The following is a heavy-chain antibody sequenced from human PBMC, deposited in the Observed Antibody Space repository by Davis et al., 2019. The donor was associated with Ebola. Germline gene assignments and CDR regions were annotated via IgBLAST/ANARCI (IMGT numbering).Heavy chain of an antibody. CDR3: ARGSRRYSSTLRINWFDP. Sequence: SETLSLTCTVSGGSISSYYWSWIRQPPGKGLEWIGCIYYSGNTNYNPSLKSRVTISVDTSKNQFSLKLSSVTAADTAVYYCARGSRRYSSTLRINWFDPWGQGTLVTVSS. J-gene: IGHJ5*02. CDR2: IYYSGNT. D-gene: IGHD6-13*01. V-gene: IGHV4-59*12. CDR1: GGSISSYY.